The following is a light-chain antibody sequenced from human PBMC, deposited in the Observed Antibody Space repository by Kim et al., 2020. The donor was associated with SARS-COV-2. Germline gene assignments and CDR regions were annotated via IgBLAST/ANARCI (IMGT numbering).Light chain of an antibody. Sequence: ELTQPPSASASLGASVTLTCTLSSGYSSYKVDWYQQRPGKGPRFVMRVGTGGIVGSKGDGIPDRFSVLGSGLNRYLTIKNIQEEDESDYHCGADHGSGSNFVVFGGGTKLTVL. V-gene: IGLV9-49*01. CDR3: GADHGSGSNFVV. CDR2: VGTGGIVG. J-gene: IGLJ2*01. CDR1: SGYSSYK.